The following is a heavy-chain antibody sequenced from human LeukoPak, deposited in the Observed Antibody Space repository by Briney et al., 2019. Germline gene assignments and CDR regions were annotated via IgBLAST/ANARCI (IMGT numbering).Heavy chain of an antibody. CDR3: AKTYSGTWYPDY. J-gene: IGHJ4*02. CDR1: GFTFSSYA. Sequence: GASLRLSCAASGFTFSSYAITWVRQAPGKGLEWVSGISGSGGSTYDTDSVKGRFTISRDNSKNTVYLQMNSLRAEDTAVYYCAKTYSGTWYPDYWGQGTLVTVSS. V-gene: IGHV3-23*01. D-gene: IGHD6-13*01. CDR2: ISGSGGST.